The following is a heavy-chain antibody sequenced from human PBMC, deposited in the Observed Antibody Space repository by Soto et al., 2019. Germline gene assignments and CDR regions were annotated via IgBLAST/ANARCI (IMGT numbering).Heavy chain of an antibody. J-gene: IGHJ4*02. CDR3: ARGGLEQWLAQDH. CDR1: GFTFSSYG. Sequence: GGSLRLACVASGFTFSSYGMHWVRQAPGKGLGWGAVISYNENSKYYADSVKGRFTISRDNSKNTLYVQMSSLRPEDTAVYYCARGGLEQWLAQDHWGQGTLVTVSS. CDR2: ISYNENSK. D-gene: IGHD6-19*01. V-gene: IGHV3-30-3*01.